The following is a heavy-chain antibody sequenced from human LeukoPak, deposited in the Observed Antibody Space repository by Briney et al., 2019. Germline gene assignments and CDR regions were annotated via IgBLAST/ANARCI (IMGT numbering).Heavy chain of an antibody. D-gene: IGHD3-10*01. J-gene: IGHJ4*02. CDR1: GYTFTSYD. V-gene: IGHV1-8*01. CDR3: ARGVRKLLWFGELSTVFDY. Sequence: ASVKVSCKASGYTFTSYDINWVRQATGQGLEWMGWMNPNSGNTGYAQKFQGRVTMTRNTSISTVYMELSSLRSEDTAVYYCARGVRKLLWFGELSTVFDYWGQGTLVTVSS. CDR2: MNPNSGNT.